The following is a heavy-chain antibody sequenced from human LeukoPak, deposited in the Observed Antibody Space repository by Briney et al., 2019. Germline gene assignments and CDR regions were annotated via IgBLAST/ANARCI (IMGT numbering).Heavy chain of an antibody. D-gene: IGHD2-15*01. J-gene: IGHJ6*03. CDR2: ISSSSSYI. CDR3: AKAPYCSGGSCYYYYYMDV. Sequence: PGGSLRLSCAASGFTFSSYSMNWVRQAPGKGLEWVSSISSSSSYIYYADSVKGRFTISRDNAKNSLYLQMNSLRAEDTAVYYCAKAPYCSGGSCYYYYYMDVWGKGTTVTVSS. CDR1: GFTFSSYS. V-gene: IGHV3-21*01.